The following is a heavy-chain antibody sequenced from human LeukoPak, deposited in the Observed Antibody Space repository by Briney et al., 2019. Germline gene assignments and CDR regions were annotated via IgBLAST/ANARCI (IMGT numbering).Heavy chain of an antibody. CDR1: GDSVSSNSVT. Sequence: SQTLSLTCAISGDSVSSNSVTRNWIRQSPSRGLEWLGRTYYRSTWYNDYAVFVRGRITVNPDTSKNQFSLHLNSVTPEDTAVYYCARRLTQYDCFDPWGQGILVTVSS. J-gene: IGHJ5*02. V-gene: IGHV6-1*01. CDR3: ARRLTQYDCFDP. CDR2: TYYRSTWYN. D-gene: IGHD2-2*01.